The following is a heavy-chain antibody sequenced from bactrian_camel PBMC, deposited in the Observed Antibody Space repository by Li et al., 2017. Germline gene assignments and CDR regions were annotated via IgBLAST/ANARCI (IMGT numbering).Heavy chain of an antibody. J-gene: IGHJ4*01. CDR1: GFMFSNYA. V-gene: IGHV3S31*01. CDR2: IGGGST. CDR3: APAVSNY. Sequence: VQLVESGGGLVQPGGSLRLSCAASGFMFSNYAMSWVRQAPGKGLEWVSTIGGGSTYYADSVKGRFTVSRDNAKNTLYLQMDSVKSEDTATYFCAPAVSNYWGQG. D-gene: IGHD3*01.